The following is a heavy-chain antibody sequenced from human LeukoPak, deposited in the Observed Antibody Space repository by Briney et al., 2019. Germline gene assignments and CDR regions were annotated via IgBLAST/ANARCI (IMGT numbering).Heavy chain of an antibody. CDR1: GASITTYY. D-gene: IGHD6-6*01. CDR2: IYHSGST. Sequence: PSETLSLTCTVSGASITTYYWTWIRQPPGKGLEWIGYIYHSGSTNYNPSLKSRVTISLDTSRNQFSLRLSSVTAADTAVHFCARGYSTSSEGDYFDYWGQGSLVTVSS. CDR3: ARGYSTSSEGDYFDY. J-gene: IGHJ4*02. V-gene: IGHV4-59*01.